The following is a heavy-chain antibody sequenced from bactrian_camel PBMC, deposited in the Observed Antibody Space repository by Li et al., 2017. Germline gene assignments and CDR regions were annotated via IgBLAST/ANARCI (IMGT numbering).Heavy chain of an antibody. CDR2: INGNGATT. Sequence: HVQLVESGGGSVQAGESLRLSCAASRYLARMAWFRQAPGKEREGVAIINGNGATTYYADSMKGRFTVSRNNAKNALYLQMNSLKPEDTVMYYCAAAIYGSSWCRLLETDFRYWGQGTQVTVS. D-gene: IGHD3*01. CDR1: RYLAR. V-gene: IGHV3S54*01. CDR3: AAAIYGSSWCRLLETDFRY. J-gene: IGHJ6*01.